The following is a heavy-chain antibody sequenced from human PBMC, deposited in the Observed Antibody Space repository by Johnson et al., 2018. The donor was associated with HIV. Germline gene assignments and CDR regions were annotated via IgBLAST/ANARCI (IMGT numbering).Heavy chain of an antibody. CDR1: GFTFSSYA. J-gene: IGHJ3*02. D-gene: IGHD3-10*01. V-gene: IGHV3-66*01. CDR3: ARDKGRGAFDI. Sequence: VQLVESGGGVVQPGRSLRLSCAASGFTFSSYAMHWVRQAPGKGLEWVSVIYSGGSTYYADSVKGRFTISRDNSKNTLYLQMNSLRAEDTAVYYCARDKGRGAFDIWGQGTMVTVSS. CDR2: IYSGGST.